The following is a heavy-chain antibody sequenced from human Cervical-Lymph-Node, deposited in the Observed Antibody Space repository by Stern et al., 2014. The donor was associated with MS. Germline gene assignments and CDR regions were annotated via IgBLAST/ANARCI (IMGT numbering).Heavy chain of an antibody. V-gene: IGHV1-69*01. D-gene: IGHD1-7*01. CDR1: AGTFSNYV. Sequence: QVQLVQSGAEVKKPGSSGKVPCKASAGTFSNYVMSWVRQAPGQGLEWMGGIIPVSGTANIAQKFQGRVTITAAESTNTAYMELSSLRSEDTAVYFCARFGWGDNWNYVRDYYGLDVWGQGTTVTVSS. CDR3: ARFGWGDNWNYVRDYYGLDV. CDR2: IIPVSGTA. J-gene: IGHJ6*02.